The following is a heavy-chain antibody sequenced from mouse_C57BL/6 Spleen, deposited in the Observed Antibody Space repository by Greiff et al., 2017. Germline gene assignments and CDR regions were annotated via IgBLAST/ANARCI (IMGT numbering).Heavy chain of an antibody. V-gene: IGHV5-9*01. CDR3: ARHKGPDYAYACYFDV. CDR1: GFTFSSYT. Sequence: EVKVVESGGGLVKPGGSLKLSCAASGFTFSSYTMSWVRQTPEKRLEWVATISGGGGNTYYPDSVKGRFTISRDNAKNTLYLQMSSLRSEDTALYYCARHKGPDYAYACYFDVWGTGTTVTVSS. CDR2: ISGGGGNT. D-gene: IGHD1-1*02. J-gene: IGHJ1*03.